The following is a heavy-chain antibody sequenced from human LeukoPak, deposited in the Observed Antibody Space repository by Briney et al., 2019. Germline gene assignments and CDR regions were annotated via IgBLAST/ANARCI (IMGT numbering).Heavy chain of an antibody. CDR3: ARNCSSTSCYNYYYGMDV. J-gene: IGHJ6*04. Sequence: PSETLSLTCAVSGGSISSSNWWSWVRQPPGKGLEWIGEIYHSGSTNYNPSLKSRVTISVDESKNQFSLKLSSVTAADTAVYYCARNCSSTSCYNYYYGMDVWGKGTTVTVSS. D-gene: IGHD2-2*02. CDR2: IYHSGST. CDR1: GGSISSSNW. V-gene: IGHV4-4*02.